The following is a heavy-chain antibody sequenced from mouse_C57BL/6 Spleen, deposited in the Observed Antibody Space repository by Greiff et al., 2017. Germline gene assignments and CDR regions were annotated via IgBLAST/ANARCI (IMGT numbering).Heavy chain of an antibody. J-gene: IGHJ4*01. D-gene: IGHD2-4*01. CDR2: IDPEDGET. V-gene: IGHV14-2*01. Sequence: VQLQQSGAELVKPGASVKLSCTASGFNIKDYYMHWVKQRTEQGLAWIGRIDPEDGETKYAPKFQGKATITADTSSNTAYLHLSSLTSEDTAVYDCARMITVYYYAMDDWGQGTSVTGSS. CDR3: ARMITVYYYAMDD. CDR1: GFNIKDYY.